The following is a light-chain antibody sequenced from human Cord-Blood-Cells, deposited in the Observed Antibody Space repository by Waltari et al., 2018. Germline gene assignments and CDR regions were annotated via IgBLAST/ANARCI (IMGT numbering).Light chain of an antibody. V-gene: IGLV2-14*03. Sequence: QSALTQPASVSGSPGQSITISCTGTSSNVGGYNYVSWYQQHTGKAPKLMIYDVSNRPSGVSNRFSGSKCGNTASLTSSGLRAEDEADYYCSSYTSSSALEVFGGGTKLTVL. CDR3: SSYTSSSALEV. J-gene: IGLJ3*02. CDR1: SSNVGGYNY. CDR2: DVS.